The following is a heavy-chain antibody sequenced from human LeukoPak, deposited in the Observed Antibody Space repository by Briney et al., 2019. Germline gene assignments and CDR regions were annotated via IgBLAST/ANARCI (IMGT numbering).Heavy chain of an antibody. CDR2: INPNSGGT. Sequence: ASVKVFCKASGYTFTGYYMHWVRQAPGQGLEWMGWINPNSGGTNYAQKFQGRVTMTRDTSISTAYMELSRLRSDDTAVYYCARDNVDTAMVTGFDYWGQGTLVTVSS. D-gene: IGHD5-18*01. V-gene: IGHV1-2*02. J-gene: IGHJ4*02. CDR1: GYTFTGYY. CDR3: ARDNVDTAMVTGFDY.